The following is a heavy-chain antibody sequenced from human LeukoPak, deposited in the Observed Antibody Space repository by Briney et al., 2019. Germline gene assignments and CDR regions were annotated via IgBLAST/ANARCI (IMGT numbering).Heavy chain of an antibody. J-gene: IGHJ4*02. CDR3: VDYDS. CDR1: GFTFSKYW. V-gene: IGHV3-7*01. Sequence: GGSLRLSCVGSGFTFSKYWMSWVRQAPGKGLEWVANIRQDGSQKYYVDSVKGRFTISRDNAKNSLYLQMNSLRAEDTAVYYCVDYDSWGQGTLVTVSS. D-gene: IGHD3-22*01. CDR2: IRQDGSQK.